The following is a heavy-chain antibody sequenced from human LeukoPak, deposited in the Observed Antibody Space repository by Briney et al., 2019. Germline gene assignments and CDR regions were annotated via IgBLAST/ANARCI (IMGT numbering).Heavy chain of an antibody. V-gene: IGHV4-30-4*08. J-gene: IGHJ4*02. CDR3: TRVTKWLRSFDY. Sequence: SQTLSLTCTVSGXSISSGGYYWSWIRQHPGKGLEWIGYIYYSGSTYYNPSLKSRVTISVDTSKNQFSLKLSSVTAADTAVYYCTRVTKWLRSFDYWGQGTLVTVSS. CDR2: IYYSGST. D-gene: IGHD5-12*01. CDR1: GXSISSGGYY.